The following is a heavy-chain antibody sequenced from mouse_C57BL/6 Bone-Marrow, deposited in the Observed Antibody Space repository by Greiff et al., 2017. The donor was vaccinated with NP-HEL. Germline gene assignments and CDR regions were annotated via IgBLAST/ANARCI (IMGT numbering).Heavy chain of an antibody. Sequence: EVQLVQSGGGLVKPGGSLKLSCAASGFTFSDYGMHWVRQAPEQGLEWVAYISSGSSTIYYADTVKGRVTISRDKAKNTLYLKMTRLSAEDTAMYYCARKGSSPWYVGVGGTGNTVTVTA. D-gene: IGHD1-1*01. CDR1: GFTFSDYG. J-gene: IGHJ1*03. V-gene: IGHV5-17*01. CDR3: ARKGSSPWYVGV. CDR2: ISSGSSTI.